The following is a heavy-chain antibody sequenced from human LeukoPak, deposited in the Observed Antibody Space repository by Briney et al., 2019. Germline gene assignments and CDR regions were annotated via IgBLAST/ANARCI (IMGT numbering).Heavy chain of an antibody. CDR3: ARGRRYYYSYYMDV. Sequence: SETLSLTCAVYGGSFSGYYWSWIRQPPGKGLEWIGEINHSGSTNYNPPLKSRVTISVDPSKNQFSLKLSSVTAADTAVYYCARGRRYYYSYYMDVWGKGTTVTVSS. CDR2: INHSGST. CDR1: GGSFSGYY. J-gene: IGHJ6*03. V-gene: IGHV4-34*01.